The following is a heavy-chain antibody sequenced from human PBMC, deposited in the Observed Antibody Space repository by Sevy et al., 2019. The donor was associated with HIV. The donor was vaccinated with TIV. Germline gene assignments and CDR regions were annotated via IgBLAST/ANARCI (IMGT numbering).Heavy chain of an antibody. Sequence: GGSLRLSCAASGFTFSSYGMHWVRQAPGKGLEWVAVISYDGSNKYYADSVKGRFTISRDNSKNTLYLQMNSLRAEDTAVYYCAKEVGYYYDSSGYYSARGFHYWGQGTLVTVSS. D-gene: IGHD3-22*01. CDR3: AKEVGYYYDSSGYYSARGFHY. J-gene: IGHJ4*02. V-gene: IGHV3-30*18. CDR1: GFTFSSYG. CDR2: ISYDGSNK.